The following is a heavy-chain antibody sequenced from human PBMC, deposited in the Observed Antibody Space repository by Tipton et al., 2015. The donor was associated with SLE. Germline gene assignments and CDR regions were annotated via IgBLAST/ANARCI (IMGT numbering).Heavy chain of an antibody. Sequence: TLSLTCTVSGGSISSGSYYWSWIRQPAGKGLEWIGRIYTSGSTNYNPSLKSRVTISVDTSKNQFSLKLSSVTAADTAVYYCARGVAVAGTRANYFDYWGQGTLVTVSS. V-gene: IGHV4-61*02. CDR2: IYTSGST. D-gene: IGHD6-19*01. J-gene: IGHJ4*02. CDR3: ARGVAVAGTRANYFDY. CDR1: GGSISSGSYY.